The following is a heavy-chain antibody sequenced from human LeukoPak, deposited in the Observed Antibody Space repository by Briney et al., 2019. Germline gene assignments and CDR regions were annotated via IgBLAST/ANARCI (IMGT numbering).Heavy chain of an antibody. CDR2: INPNSGGT. J-gene: IGHJ4*02. CDR3: ARGTYYDSSAYSGVRLFDY. CDR1: GYTFTGYY. V-gene: IGHV1-2*02. D-gene: IGHD3-22*01. Sequence: ASVKVSCKASGYTFTGYYMHWVRQAPGQGLEWMGWINPNSGGTNYAQKFQGRVTMTRDTSISTAYMELSSLTSDDTALYYCARGTYYDSSAYSGVRLFDYWGQGTLVTVSS.